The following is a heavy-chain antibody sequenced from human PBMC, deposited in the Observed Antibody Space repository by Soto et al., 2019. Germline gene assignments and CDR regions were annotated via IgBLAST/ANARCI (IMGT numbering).Heavy chain of an antibody. CDR1: GYTLSNHY. D-gene: IGHD2-2*02. CDR3: ARDLVSAEYQLLYRVNYFDY. Sequence: ASVKVSCKASGYTLSNHYMHWVRQAPGQGLEWMGIINPSGGSTSYAQKFQGRVTMTRDTSTSTVYMELSSLRSEDTAVYYCARDLVSAEYQLLYRVNYFDYWGQGTLVTVSS. CDR2: INPSGGST. V-gene: IGHV1-46*01. J-gene: IGHJ4*02.